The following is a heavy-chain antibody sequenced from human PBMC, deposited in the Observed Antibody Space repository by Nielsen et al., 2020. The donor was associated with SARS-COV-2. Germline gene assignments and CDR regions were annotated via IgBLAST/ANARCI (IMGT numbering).Heavy chain of an antibody. D-gene: IGHD6-13*01. Sequence: GESLKISCAASGFTFHDYAMHWVRQAPGKGLECVSLINWVAGSTYYADSVKGRFTISRDNRQNSLYLQMNSLRAEDTALYYCAKGYSSSWSTFDYWGRGTLVTVSS. CDR2: INWVAGST. CDR3: AKGYSSSWSTFDY. CDR1: GFTFHDYA. J-gene: IGHJ4*02. V-gene: IGHV3-43D*03.